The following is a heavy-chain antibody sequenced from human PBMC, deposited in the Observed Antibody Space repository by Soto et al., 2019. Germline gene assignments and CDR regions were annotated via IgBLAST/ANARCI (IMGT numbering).Heavy chain of an antibody. D-gene: IGHD7-27*01. CDR2: INAGYGNT. CDR1: GYTFSSYA. J-gene: IGHJ4*02. V-gene: IGHV1-3*01. Sequence: QVHLVQSRAEVRKPGASVKVSCKASGYTFSSYAMHWVRQAPGQRLEWMGWINAGYGNTKSSQKFQDRVTISRDTSASTAYMELTSLRSEDTAVYYCARDTGDGTSDFWGQGTLVTVSS. CDR3: ARDTGDGTSDF.